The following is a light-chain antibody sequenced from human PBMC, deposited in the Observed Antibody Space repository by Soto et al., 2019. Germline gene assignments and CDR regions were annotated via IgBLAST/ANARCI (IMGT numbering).Light chain of an antibody. V-gene: IGKV3-20*01. Sequence: EIVLTQPPGTLSLSPGERATLSCRASQSVSSSYLAWYQQKPGQAPRLLIYGASSRATGIPDRFSGSGSGTDFTLTISRLEPEDFAVYYCQQYGTSPVTFGGVTKV. CDR1: QSVSSSY. CDR3: QQYGTSPVT. J-gene: IGKJ4*01. CDR2: GAS.